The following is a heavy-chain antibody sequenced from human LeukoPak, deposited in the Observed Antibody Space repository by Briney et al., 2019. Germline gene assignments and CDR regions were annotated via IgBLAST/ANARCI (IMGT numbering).Heavy chain of an antibody. CDR1: GFTFSSYA. Sequence: SGGSLRLSCAASGFTFSSYAMHWVRQAPGKGLEWVAVISYDGSNKYYADSVKGRFTISRDNSKNTLYLQMNSLRAEDTAVYYCARDNRIAAAGTLTYWGQGTLVTVSS. V-gene: IGHV3-30*04. J-gene: IGHJ4*02. CDR2: ISYDGSNK. D-gene: IGHD6-13*01. CDR3: ARDNRIAAAGTLTY.